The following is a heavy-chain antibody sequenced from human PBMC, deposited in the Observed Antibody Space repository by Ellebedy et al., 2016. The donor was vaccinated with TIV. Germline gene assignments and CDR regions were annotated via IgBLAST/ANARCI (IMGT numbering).Heavy chain of an antibody. CDR3: VHIVVVTATGY. J-gene: IGHJ4*02. Sequence: GESLKISCAASEFTFSGSAMHWVRQASGKGLEWVGRIRSKANNYATAYAASVKGRFTIPREDSKNTAYLQMNSLKTEDTAVYYCVHIVVVTATGYWGQGTLVTVSS. V-gene: IGHV3-73*01. D-gene: IGHD2-21*02. CDR1: EFTFSGSA. CDR2: IRSKANNYAT.